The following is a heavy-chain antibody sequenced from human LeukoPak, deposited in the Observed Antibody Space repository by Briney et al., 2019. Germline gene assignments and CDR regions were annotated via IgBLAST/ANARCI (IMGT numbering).Heavy chain of an antibody. V-gene: IGHV3-33*05. CDR2: IQYDGSKT. CDR3: ARDSCSSPRCSDS. J-gene: IGHJ4*02. CDR1: GFTLSSCR. D-gene: IGHD2-2*01. Sequence: GGSLTLFCTASGFTLSSCRMHWARQAPGKGLEWITAIQYDGSKTYYADSVKGRFTISRDQSKNTLDLQMCSLRAEDTAMYYCARDSCSSPRCSDSWGQGNLVTVSS.